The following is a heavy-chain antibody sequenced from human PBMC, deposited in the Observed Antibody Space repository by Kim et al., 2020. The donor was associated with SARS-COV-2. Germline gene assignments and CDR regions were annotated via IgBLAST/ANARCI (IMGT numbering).Heavy chain of an antibody. V-gene: IGHV3-33*05. Sequence: GGSLRLSCAASGFTFSSYGMHWVRQAPGKGLEWVAVISYDGSNKYYADSVKGRFTISRDNSKNTLYLQMNRLRAEDTAVYYCARDRPIAAAGKIRGVRFDYWGQGTLFTVSS. D-gene: IGHD6-13*01. CDR1: GFTFSSYG. CDR3: ARDRPIAAAGKIRGVRFDY. J-gene: IGHJ4*02. CDR2: ISYDGSNK.